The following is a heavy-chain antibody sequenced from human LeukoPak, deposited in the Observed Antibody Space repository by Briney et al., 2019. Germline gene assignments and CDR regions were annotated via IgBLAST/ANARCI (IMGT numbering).Heavy chain of an antibody. CDR1: GDSFSSNSAA. D-gene: IGHD3-22*01. CDR2: TYYRSKWYN. Sequence: SQTLSLTCAISGDSFSSNSAAWNWIRQSPSRGLEWLGRTYYRSKWYNDYAVSVKSRITINPDTSKNQFSLKLSSVTAADTAVFYCARGPTDYSDSSGYYFDYWGQGTLVTVSS. CDR3: ARGPTDYSDSSGYYFDY. V-gene: IGHV6-1*01. J-gene: IGHJ4*02.